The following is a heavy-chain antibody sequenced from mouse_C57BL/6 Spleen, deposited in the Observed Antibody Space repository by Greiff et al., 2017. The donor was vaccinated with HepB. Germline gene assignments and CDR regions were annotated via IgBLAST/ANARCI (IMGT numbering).Heavy chain of an antibody. Sequence: EVQGVESGGGLVQPGGSLSLSCAASGFTFTDYYMSWVRQPPGKALEWLGFIRNKANGYTTEYSASVKGRFTISRDNSQSILYLQMNALRAEDSATYYCARSSFITTVVESWYFDVWGTGTTVTVSS. D-gene: IGHD1-1*01. CDR2: IRNKANGYTT. V-gene: IGHV7-3*01. J-gene: IGHJ1*03. CDR1: GFTFTDYY. CDR3: ARSSFITTVVESWYFDV.